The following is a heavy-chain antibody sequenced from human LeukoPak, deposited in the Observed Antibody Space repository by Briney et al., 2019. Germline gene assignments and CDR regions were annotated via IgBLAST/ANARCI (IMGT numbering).Heavy chain of an antibody. CDR2: ISGAGGNT. Sequence: GGSLRLSCAASGFTFSNYAMNWVRQAPGKGLEWASSISGAGGNTHYADSVKGRFTISRDNSKNTLYLQMNSLRAEDTAVYYCAKDYLYSSSLYYFDYWGQGTLVTVSS. J-gene: IGHJ4*02. D-gene: IGHD6-13*01. CDR1: GFTFSNYA. V-gene: IGHV3-23*01. CDR3: AKDYLYSSSLYYFDY.